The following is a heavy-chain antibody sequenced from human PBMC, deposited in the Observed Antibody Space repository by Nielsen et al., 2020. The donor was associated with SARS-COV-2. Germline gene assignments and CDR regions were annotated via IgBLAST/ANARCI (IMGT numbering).Heavy chain of an antibody. J-gene: IGHJ4*02. V-gene: IGHV1-8*01. CDR1: GYTFTSYD. CDR2: MNPNSGNT. CDR3: ARLYSDDLPLDY. Sequence: ASVNVSCKASGYTFTSYDINWVRQATGQGLEWMGWMNPNSGNTGYAQKFQGRVTMTRNTSISTAYMELSSLRSEDTAVYYCARLYSDDLPLDYWGQGTLVTVSS. D-gene: IGHD1-26*01.